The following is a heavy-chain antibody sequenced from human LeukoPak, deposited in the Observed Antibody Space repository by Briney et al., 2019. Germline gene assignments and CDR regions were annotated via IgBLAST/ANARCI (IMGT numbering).Heavy chain of an antibody. Sequence: ASVKVSCKASGYTFTGYYMHWVRQAPGQGLEWMGWINPNSGGTNYAQKFQGRVTMTRDTSISTAYMELSRLRSDDTAVYYCARVKPTNYDILTGYYNRGPFDYWGQGTLVTVSS. CDR2: INPNSGGT. J-gene: IGHJ4*02. CDR1: GYTFTGYY. CDR3: ARVKPTNYDILTGYYNRGPFDY. D-gene: IGHD3-9*01. V-gene: IGHV1-2*02.